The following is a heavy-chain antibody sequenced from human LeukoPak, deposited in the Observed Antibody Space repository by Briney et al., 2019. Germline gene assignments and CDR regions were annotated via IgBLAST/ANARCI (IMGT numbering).Heavy chain of an antibody. CDR3: ARDQGGDYTFDY. Sequence: PGGSLRLSCAASGFTVSSNYMSWVRQAPGKGLEWVSVIYSGGSTYYADSVKGRFTISRDNSKSTLYLQMNSLRAEDTAVYYCARDQGGDYTFDYWGQGTLVTVSS. D-gene: IGHD4-17*01. CDR1: GFTVSSNY. V-gene: IGHV3-66*02. CDR2: IYSGGST. J-gene: IGHJ4*02.